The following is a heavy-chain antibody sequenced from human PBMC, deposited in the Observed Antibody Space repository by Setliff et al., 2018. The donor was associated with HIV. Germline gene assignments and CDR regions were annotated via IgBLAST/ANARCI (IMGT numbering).Heavy chain of an antibody. D-gene: IGHD6-19*01. CDR2: ISGFNGNT. J-gene: IGHJ3*02. V-gene: IGHV1-18*01. CDR1: GYSFAGYG. Sequence: ASVKVSCKASGYSFAGYGLSWVRQAPGQGLEWMGWISGFNGNTKYAQSFQDRVAMNTETATSTAYMEMRCLRSDDTAVYFCAIVPSRSAWFSGGHDAFDIWGQGTMVTVSS. CDR3: AIVPSRSAWFSGGHDAFDI.